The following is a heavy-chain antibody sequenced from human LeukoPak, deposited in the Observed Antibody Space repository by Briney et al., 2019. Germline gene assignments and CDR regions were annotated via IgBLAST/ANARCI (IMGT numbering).Heavy chain of an antibody. D-gene: IGHD6-19*01. CDR2: IKPDGGEK. V-gene: IGHV3-7*03. Sequence: GGSLRLSCAASGFTLSHYWMTWVRQAPGKGLEWVANIKPDGGEKNYVDSVKGRFTISRDNSKNTLYLQMNSLRAEDTAVYYCATTVVAGEYFQHWGQGTLVTVSS. CDR3: ATTVVAGEYFQH. CDR1: GFTLSHYW. J-gene: IGHJ1*01.